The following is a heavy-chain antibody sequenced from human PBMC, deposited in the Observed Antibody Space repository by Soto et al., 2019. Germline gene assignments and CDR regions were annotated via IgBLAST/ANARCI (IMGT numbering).Heavy chain of an antibody. V-gene: IGHV3-30-3*01. D-gene: IGHD3-22*01. J-gene: IGHJ6*02. Sequence: PGGSLRLSCAASGFTLNKFDMHWVRQAPGKGLQWVAVTSYDGNKKYYADSVKGRFTISRDNSKNTLYLQMNSLRAEDTAVYYCAKDLVGSSGSYYYGMDVWGQGTTVTVSS. CDR1: GFTLNKFD. CDR2: TSYDGNKK. CDR3: AKDLVGSSGSYYYGMDV.